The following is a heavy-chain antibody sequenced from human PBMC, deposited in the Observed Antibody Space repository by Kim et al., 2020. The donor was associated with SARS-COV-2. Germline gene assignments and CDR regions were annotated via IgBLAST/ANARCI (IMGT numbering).Heavy chain of an antibody. Sequence: ASVKVSCKASGYTFTSYGISWVRQAPGQGLEWMGWISAYNGNTNYVQKLKGRVTMTTDTSTSTAYMEMRSLRSEDTAVYYCARIVGATSPNFDYWGQGTLVTVSS. D-gene: IGHD1-26*01. V-gene: IGHV1-18*01. CDR2: ISAYNGNT. J-gene: IGHJ4*02. CDR1: GYTFTSYG. CDR3: ARIVGATSPNFDY.